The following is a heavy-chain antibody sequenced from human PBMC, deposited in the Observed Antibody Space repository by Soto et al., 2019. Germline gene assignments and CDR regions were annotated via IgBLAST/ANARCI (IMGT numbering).Heavy chain of an antibody. J-gene: IGHJ4*02. CDR2: ITWNSDNI. CDR1: GFTFDDYA. V-gene: IGHV3-9*01. CDR3: AKADGIVARPFDY. Sequence: SLRLSCAASGFTFDDYAMHWVRAAPGKGLEWVSSITWNSDNIVYADSVRGRFTISRDNDKNSLYLQMNSLRVEDTALYYCAKADGIVARPFDYWGQGSLVTVSS. D-gene: IGHD6-6*01.